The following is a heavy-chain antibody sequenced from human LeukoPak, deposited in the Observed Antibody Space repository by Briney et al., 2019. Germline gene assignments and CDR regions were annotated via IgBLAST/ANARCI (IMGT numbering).Heavy chain of an antibody. Sequence: GRSLRLSCAASGFTFSDYYMSWISQAPGKGLEWVSYISSSGSTIYYADSVKGRFTISRDNAKNSLYLQMNSLRAEDTAVYYCARDRIAAAEDDYWGQGTLVTVSS. CDR2: ISSSGSTI. J-gene: IGHJ4*02. D-gene: IGHD6-13*01. V-gene: IGHV3-11*01. CDR1: GFTFSDYY. CDR3: ARDRIAAAEDDY.